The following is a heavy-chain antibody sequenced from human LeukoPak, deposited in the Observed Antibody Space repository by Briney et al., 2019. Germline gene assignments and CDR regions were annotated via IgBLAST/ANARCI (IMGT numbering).Heavy chain of an antibody. CDR1: GFTFSSYG. J-gene: IGHJ6*03. CDR3: ARGRYCSSTSCSYSYYYYYMDV. D-gene: IGHD2-2*01. CDR2: IRYDGSNK. V-gene: IGHV3-30*02. Sequence: PGGSLRLSCAASGFTFSSYGMLWVRQAPGKGLEWVAFIRYDGSNKYYADSVKGRFTISRDNSKNTLYLQMNSLRAEDTAVYYCARGRYCSSTSCSYSYYYYYMDVWGKGTTVTVSS.